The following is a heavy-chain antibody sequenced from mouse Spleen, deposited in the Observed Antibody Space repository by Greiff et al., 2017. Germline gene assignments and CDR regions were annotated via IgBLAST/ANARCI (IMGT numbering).Heavy chain of an antibody. J-gene: IGHJ4*01. V-gene: IGHV1-81*01. CDR3: AREDYYDYDVDGYYYAMDY. Sequence: VQLQQSGAELARPGASVKLSCKASGYTFTSYGISWVKQRPGQGLEWIGEIYPRSGNTYYNEKFKGKATLTADKSSSTAYMELRSLTSEDSAVYFCAREDYYDYDVDGYYYAMDYWGQGTSVTVSS. CDR2: IYPRSGNT. D-gene: IGHD2-4*01. CDR1: GYTFTSYG.